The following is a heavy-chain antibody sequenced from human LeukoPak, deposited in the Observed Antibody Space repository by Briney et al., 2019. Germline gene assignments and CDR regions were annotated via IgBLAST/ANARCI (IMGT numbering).Heavy chain of an antibody. Sequence: PGGSLRLSCAASGFTFSSLAMGWVRQAPGKGLEWVSVISDSGGTTYYADSVKGRFTISRDNSKNTLYLQMTSLRADDTAVYYCARDRVLHYFDYWGQGALVTVSS. CDR2: ISDSGGTT. J-gene: IGHJ4*02. D-gene: IGHD3-16*01. CDR1: GFTFSSLA. CDR3: ARDRVLHYFDY. V-gene: IGHV3-23*01.